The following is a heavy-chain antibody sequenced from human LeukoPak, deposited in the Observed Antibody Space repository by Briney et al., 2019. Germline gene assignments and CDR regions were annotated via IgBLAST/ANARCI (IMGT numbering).Heavy chain of an antibody. CDR3: ATLYYYGSGSYRVSAFDI. CDR1: GYSFTSYW. D-gene: IGHD3-10*01. V-gene: IGHV5-51*01. Sequence: GESLKISCRGSGYSFTSYWTGWVRQLPGKGLEWMGIIYPGDSDTRYSPSFQGQVTISADKSISTAYLQWSSLKASDTAMYYCATLYYYGSGSYRVSAFDIWGQGTMVTVSS. J-gene: IGHJ3*02. CDR2: IYPGDSDT.